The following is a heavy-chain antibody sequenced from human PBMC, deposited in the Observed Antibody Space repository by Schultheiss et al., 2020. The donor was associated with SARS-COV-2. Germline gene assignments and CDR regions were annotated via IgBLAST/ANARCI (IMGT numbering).Heavy chain of an antibody. V-gene: IGHV3-23*01. CDR1: GFTFSGSA. Sequence: GGSLRLSCAASGFTFSGSAMHWVRQALGKGLEWVSAVSGSGGSTYYADSVKGRFTISRDNSKNTLYLQMNSLRAEDMAVYYCARADGNSDDAFDIWGQGTTVTVSS. D-gene: IGHD4-23*01. CDR2: VSGSGGST. CDR3: ARADGNSDDAFDI. J-gene: IGHJ3*02.